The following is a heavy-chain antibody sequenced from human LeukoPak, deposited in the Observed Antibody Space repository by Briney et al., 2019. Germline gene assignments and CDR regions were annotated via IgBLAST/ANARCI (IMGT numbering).Heavy chain of an antibody. J-gene: IGHJ4*02. CDR3: ARDRPRGYSYGFPDY. CDR1: GGTFSSYA. D-gene: IGHD5-18*01. CDR2: IIPIFGTA. V-gene: IGHV1-69*05. Sequence: SVKVSCKASGGTFSSYAISWVRQAPGQGLEWMGGIIPIFGTANYAQKFQGRVTITTDESTSTAYMELSSLRSEDTAVYYCARDRPRGYSYGFPDYWGQGTLVTVSS.